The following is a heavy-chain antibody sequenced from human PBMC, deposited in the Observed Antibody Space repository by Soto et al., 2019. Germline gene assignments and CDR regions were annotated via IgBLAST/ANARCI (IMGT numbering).Heavy chain of an antibody. Sequence: ASVKVSCKASGYTFTSYGISWVRQAPGQGLEWMGWISAYNGNTNYAQKLQGRVTMTPDTSTSTAYMELRSLRSDDKAVYYCARRCGGHCYSGTPKTPYSYYDMDVWVHGTTVTDS. CDR2: ISAYNGNT. V-gene: IGHV1-18*01. CDR1: GYTFTSYG. CDR3: ARRCGGHCYSGTPKTPYSYYDMDV. D-gene: IGHD2-21*02. J-gene: IGHJ6*02.